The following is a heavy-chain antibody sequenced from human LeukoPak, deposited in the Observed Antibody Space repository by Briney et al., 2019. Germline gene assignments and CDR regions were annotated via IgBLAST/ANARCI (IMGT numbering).Heavy chain of an antibody. V-gene: IGHV4-34*01. CDR2: INHSGST. CDR3: ARGLGSWFDP. J-gene: IGHJ5*02. CDR1: GGSFSGYH. Sequence: PSETLSLTCAVYGGSFSGYHWSWIRQPPGKGLEWIGEINHSGSTNYNPSLKSRVTISVDTSKNQFSLKLSSVTAADTAVYYCARGLGSWFDPWGQGTLVTVSS.